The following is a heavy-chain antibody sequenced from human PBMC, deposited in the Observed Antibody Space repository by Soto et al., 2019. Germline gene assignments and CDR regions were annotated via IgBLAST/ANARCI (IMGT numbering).Heavy chain of an antibody. CDR1: GFTVSSKY. CDR3: ARDDVLWDGGRCYGIPLDG. CDR2: IQSGGTT. V-gene: IGHV3-66*01. D-gene: IGHD2-15*01. J-gene: IGHJ6*04. Sequence: EVQLVESGGGLVQPGGSLRLSCAASGFTVSSKYMTWVRQAPGKGLEWVSLIQSGGTTYYADSVKGRFTISRDTSENTLHLQMDSLRVEDTAVYYCARDDVLWDGGRCYGIPLDGWGKGTTVTVSS.